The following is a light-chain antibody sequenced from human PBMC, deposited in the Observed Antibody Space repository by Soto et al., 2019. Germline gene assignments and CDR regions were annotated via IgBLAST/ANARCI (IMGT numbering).Light chain of an antibody. Sequence: EIVLTQSPGTLSLSPGERATLSCRASQSLRSTYIAWYQQRPGQAPRLLIYGASFRATGIPVRFSGRGSGTDFTLSISRLEPEDFAVYYCQQYVTSPRTLGQGTKVDIK. V-gene: IGKV3-20*01. CDR3: QQYVTSPRT. J-gene: IGKJ1*01. CDR1: QSLRSTY. CDR2: GAS.